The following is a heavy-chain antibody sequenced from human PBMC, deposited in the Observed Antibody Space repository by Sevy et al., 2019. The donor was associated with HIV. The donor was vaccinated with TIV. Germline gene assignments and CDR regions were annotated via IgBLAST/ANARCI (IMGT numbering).Heavy chain of an antibody. D-gene: IGHD4-17*01. CDR1: GFTFSSYA. V-gene: IGHV3-30-3*01. J-gene: IGHJ4*02. Sequence: GGFLRLSCAASGFTFSSYAMHWVRQAPGKGLEWVAVISYDGSNKYYADSVKGRFTISRDNSKNTLYLQMNSLRAEDTAVYYCARDSPYGDYVGTFDYWGQGTLVTVSS. CDR3: ARDSPYGDYVGTFDY. CDR2: ISYDGSNK.